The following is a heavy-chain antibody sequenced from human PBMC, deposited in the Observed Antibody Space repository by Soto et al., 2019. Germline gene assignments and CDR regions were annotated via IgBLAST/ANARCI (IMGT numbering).Heavy chain of an antibody. J-gene: IGHJ4*02. CDR2: IYYSGST. CDR1: GGSISSSSYY. Sequence: PSETLSLTCTVSGGSISSSSYYWGWIRQPPGKGLEWIGSIYYSGSTYYNPSLKSRVTISVDTSKNQFSLKLSSVTAADTAVYYCARHMMTTVTMGFDYWGQGTLVTVSS. CDR3: ARHMMTTVTMGFDY. D-gene: IGHD4-17*01. V-gene: IGHV4-39*01.